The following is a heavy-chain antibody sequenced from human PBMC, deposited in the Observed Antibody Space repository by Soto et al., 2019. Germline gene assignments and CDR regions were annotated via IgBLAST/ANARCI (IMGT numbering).Heavy chain of an antibody. V-gene: IGHV4-59*01. D-gene: IGHD5-12*01. CDR2: IYYSGST. J-gene: IGHJ4*02. Sequence: SETLSLTCTVSGGSINDFYWSWIRQPPGKGLEWIGYIYYSGSTDYNPSLKGRVTISVDTSKNQFSLKLRSVTAADTAVYYCARARGYSGYDLIWGQGALVTVPQ. CDR1: GGSINDFY. CDR3: ARARGYSGYDLI.